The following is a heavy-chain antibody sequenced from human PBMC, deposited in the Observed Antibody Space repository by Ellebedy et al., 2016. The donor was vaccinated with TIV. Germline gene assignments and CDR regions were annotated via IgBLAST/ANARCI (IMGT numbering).Heavy chain of an antibody. Sequence: GESLKISCAASGFSFRSYWMSWVRQAPGKGLEWVANINQDGSAKYYVDSVWGRFTISRDNAKNSLFLQMKRLRAEDSALYYCATDGSYGDYLSPAHASVMWGQGTLVTVSS. J-gene: IGHJ3*02. CDR3: ATDGSYGDYLSPAHASVM. CDR1: GFSFRSYW. V-gene: IGHV3-7*01. D-gene: IGHD4-17*01. CDR2: INQDGSAK.